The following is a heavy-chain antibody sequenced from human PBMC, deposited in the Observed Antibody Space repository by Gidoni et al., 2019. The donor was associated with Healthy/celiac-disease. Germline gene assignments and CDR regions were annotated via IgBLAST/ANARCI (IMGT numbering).Heavy chain of an antibody. CDR2: IRSQAYGGTT. D-gene: IGHD3-16*02. Sequence: EVQLGESGGGLVQPGRSLRLSCTASGFTFGDYAMSWVRQAPGKGLEWVGFIRSQAYGGTTEYAASVKGRFTISRDDSKSIAYLQMNSLKTEDTAVYYCTRDSSSYDYIWGSYRLFDYWGQGTLVTVSS. J-gene: IGHJ4*02. CDR3: TRDSSSYDYIWGSYRLFDY. V-gene: IGHV3-49*04. CDR1: GFTFGDYA.